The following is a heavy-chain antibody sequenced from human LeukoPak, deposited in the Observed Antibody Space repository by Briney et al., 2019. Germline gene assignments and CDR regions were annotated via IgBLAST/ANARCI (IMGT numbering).Heavy chain of an antibody. CDR3: ARDGSTAMAPQPLDY. J-gene: IGHJ4*02. D-gene: IGHD5-18*01. V-gene: IGHV1-46*01. Sequence: ASVKVSCKASGYTFTSYYMYWVRQAPGQGLEWMGTINPNSGSTTYAQKFQGRVTMTRDTSTSTVYMELRSLRSEDTAAYYCARDGSTAMAPQPLDYWGQGTLVTVSS. CDR1: GYTFTSYY. CDR2: INPNSGST.